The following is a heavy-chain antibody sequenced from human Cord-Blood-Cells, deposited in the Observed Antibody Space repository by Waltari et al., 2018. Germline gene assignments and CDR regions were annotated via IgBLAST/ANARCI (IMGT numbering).Heavy chain of an antibody. J-gene: IGHJ4*02. CDR1: GYTLTELS. Sequence: QVQLVQSGPEVKKPAASGKVSCKVSGYTLTELSMPWVRQAPGKGLEWMGVFDPEDSETIYARKSQGRGTMTDDTSTDTAYIERSSLGSDDTGVYYSATEAYWGQETLVTVSS. CDR2: FDPEDSET. V-gene: IGHV1-24*01. CDR3: ATEAY.